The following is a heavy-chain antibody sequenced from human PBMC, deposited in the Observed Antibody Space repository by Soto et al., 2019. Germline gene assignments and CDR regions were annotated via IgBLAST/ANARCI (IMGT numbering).Heavy chain of an antibody. CDR1: GGTFSSYA. J-gene: IGHJ4*02. V-gene: IGHV1-69*12. CDR2: IIPIFGTA. CDR3: ATGTYFYDSSGYRPFDY. D-gene: IGHD3-22*01. Sequence: QVQLVQSGAEVKKPGSSVKVSCKASGGTFSSYAISWVRQAPGQGLEWMGGIIPIFGTANYAQKFQGRVTITADDTPSTAYMELSSLGFEDTAVYYCATGTYFYDSSGYRPFDYWGQGALVTVS.